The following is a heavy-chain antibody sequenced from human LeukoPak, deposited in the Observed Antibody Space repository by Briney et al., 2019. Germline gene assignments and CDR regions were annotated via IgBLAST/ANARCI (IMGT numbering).Heavy chain of an antibody. D-gene: IGHD3-22*01. CDR1: GFTFSSYA. J-gene: IGHJ4*02. CDR2: ISGSGGST. V-gene: IGHV3-23*01. Sequence: GGSLRLSCAASGFTFSSYAMSWVRQAPGKGLEWVSAISGSGGSTYYADSVKGRFTISRDNSKNTLYLQMNSLRAEDTAVYYCAKDRSSRYYDSSGYYWLVDYWGQGTLVTVSS. CDR3: AKDRSSRYYDSSGYYWLVDY.